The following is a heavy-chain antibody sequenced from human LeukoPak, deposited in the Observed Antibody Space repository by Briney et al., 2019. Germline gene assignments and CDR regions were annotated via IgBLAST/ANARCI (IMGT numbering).Heavy chain of an antibody. CDR3: TANGDSDY. D-gene: IGHD4-17*01. J-gene: IGHJ4*02. CDR2: IKSKANNYAT. CDR1: GFTLSGST. Sequence: PGGSLRLSCAASGFTLSGSTMHWVRQASGKGLEWVGRIKSKANNYATAYAASVKGRLIISRDDSKNTAYLQMNSLKTEDTALYYCTANGDSDYWGQGTLVTVSS. V-gene: IGHV3-73*01.